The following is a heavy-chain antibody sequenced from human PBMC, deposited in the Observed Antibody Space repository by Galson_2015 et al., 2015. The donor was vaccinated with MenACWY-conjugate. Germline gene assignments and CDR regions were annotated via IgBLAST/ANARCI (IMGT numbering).Heavy chain of an antibody. V-gene: IGHV1-18*01. J-gene: IGHJ1*01. CDR3: AGHLVGKIGYD. CDR2: ISGKNGNA. CDR1: GYTFRNYG. D-gene: IGHD5-12*01. Sequence: SCKASGYTFRNYGFTWVRQAPGQGLEWMGRISGKNGNAIYAQKFQDRFIMTTDASTNPAYMALGRLRSDDTATYYCAGHLVGKIGYDGGQGSLVTVSS.